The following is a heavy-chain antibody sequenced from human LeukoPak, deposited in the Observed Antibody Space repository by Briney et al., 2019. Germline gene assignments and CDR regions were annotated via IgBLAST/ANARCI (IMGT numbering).Heavy chain of an antibody. CDR3: AKDGYCSGGSCYPGNY. Sequence: GGSLRLSCAASGFTFSSYGMSWVRQAPGKGLEWVSAISGSGGSTYYADSVKGRFTISRDNSKNTLYLQMNSLRAEDTAVYYCAKDGYCSGGSCYPGNYWGQGTLVTVSS. CDR1: GFTFSSYG. CDR2: ISGSGGST. V-gene: IGHV3-23*01. J-gene: IGHJ4*02. D-gene: IGHD2-15*01.